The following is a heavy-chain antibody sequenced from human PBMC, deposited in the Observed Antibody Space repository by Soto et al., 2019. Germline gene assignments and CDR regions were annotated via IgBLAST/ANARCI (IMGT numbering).Heavy chain of an antibody. V-gene: IGHV1-24*01. CDR1: GYTLTELS. CDR2: FDPEDGET. J-gene: IGHJ3*02. Sequence: ASVKVTCKVSGYTLTELSMHWVRQAPGKGLEWMGGFDPEDGETIYAQKFQGRVTMTEDTSTDTAYMELSSLRSEDTAVYYCATDLRAGQQQPPHGAFDIWGQGTMVTVSS. CDR3: ATDLRAGQQQPPHGAFDI. D-gene: IGHD6-13*01.